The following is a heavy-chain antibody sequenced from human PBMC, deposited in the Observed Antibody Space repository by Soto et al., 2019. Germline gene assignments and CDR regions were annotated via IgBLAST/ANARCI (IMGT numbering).Heavy chain of an antibody. J-gene: IGHJ6*02. Sequence: LRLSCAASGFTFSSYGMHWVRQAPGKGLEWVAVISYDGSNKYYADSVKGRFTISRDNSKNTLYLQMNSLRAEDTAVYYCAKSAEIRFDYYYGMDVWGQGTTVTVYS. CDR2: ISYDGSNK. V-gene: IGHV3-30*18. CDR1: GFTFSSYG. D-gene: IGHD3-16*01. CDR3: AKSAEIRFDYYYGMDV.